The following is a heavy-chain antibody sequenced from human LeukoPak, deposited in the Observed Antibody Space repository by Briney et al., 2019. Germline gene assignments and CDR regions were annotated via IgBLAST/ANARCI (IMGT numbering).Heavy chain of an antibody. CDR1: GFTSSSYG. D-gene: IGHD6-13*01. CDR3: AHMAAAGSSTTFDY. CDR2: IRYDGSNK. V-gene: IGHV3-30*02. Sequence: GGSLRLSGAASGFTSSSYGMHWVRQAPGKGLEWVAFIRYDGSNKYYADSVKGRFTISRDNSKNTLYLQMNSLRAEDTAVYYCAHMAAAGSSTTFDYWGQGTLVTVSS. J-gene: IGHJ4*02.